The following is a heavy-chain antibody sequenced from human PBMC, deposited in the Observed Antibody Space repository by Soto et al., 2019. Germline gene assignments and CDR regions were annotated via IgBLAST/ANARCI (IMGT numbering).Heavy chain of an antibody. Sequence: EVQLLESGGGLVQPGGSLRLSCAASGFTFGNYAFSWVRQAPGKGLEWVSVIGGGGDATYYPDSVKGRFTTSRDNSKNTVYLQINSLRAEDTAVYYCAKKSLGSITLPALYYFDYWGQGTLVTVSS. CDR1: GFTFGNYA. V-gene: IGHV3-23*01. D-gene: IGHD7-27*01. J-gene: IGHJ4*02. CDR2: IGGGGDAT. CDR3: AKKSLGSITLPALYYFDY.